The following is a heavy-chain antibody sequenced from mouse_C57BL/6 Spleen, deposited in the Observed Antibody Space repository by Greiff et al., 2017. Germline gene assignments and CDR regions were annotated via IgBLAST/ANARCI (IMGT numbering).Heavy chain of an antibody. CDR2: IYPRDGST. V-gene: IGHV1-78*01. CDR1: GYTFTDYT. J-gene: IGHJ4*01. CDR3: ARGGYYGRYYAMDY. Sequence: QVQLQQSDAELVKPGASVKISCKASGYTFTDYTIHWMKQRPEQGLEWIGYIYPRDGSTKYNEKFKGKATLTADKSSSTAYMQLNSLTSEDSAVYFCARGGYYGRYYAMDYWGQGTSVTVSS. D-gene: IGHD1-1*01.